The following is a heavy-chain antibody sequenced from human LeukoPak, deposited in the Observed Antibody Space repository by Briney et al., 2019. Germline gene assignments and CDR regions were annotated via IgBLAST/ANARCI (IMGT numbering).Heavy chain of an antibody. Sequence: GGSLRLSCAASGFTFSHYYMSWVRQAPGKGLEWVSAISAGGDITFYSDSVRGRFTISRDNSKETLYLQMNSLRAEDTALYYCAKSLFTSAHGSGRAFDIWGQGTMVTVSS. J-gene: IGHJ3*02. CDR2: ISAGGDIT. V-gene: IGHV3-23*01. D-gene: IGHD3-10*01. CDR1: GFTFSHYY. CDR3: AKSLFTSAHGSGRAFDI.